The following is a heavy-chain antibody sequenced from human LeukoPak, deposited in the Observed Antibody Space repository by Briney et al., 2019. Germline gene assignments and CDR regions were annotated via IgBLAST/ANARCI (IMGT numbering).Heavy chain of an antibody. CDR1: GGSISSSSYY. V-gene: IGHV4-39*07. D-gene: IGHD3-22*01. CDR3: ARGPYSYDSSGAFDI. CDR2: IYYSGST. Sequence: SETLSLTCTVSGGSISSSSYYWGWIRQPPGKGLEWIGSIYYSGSTNYNPSLKSRVTISVGTSKNQFSLKLSSVTAADTAVYFCARGPYSYDSSGAFDIWGQGTMVTVSS. J-gene: IGHJ3*02.